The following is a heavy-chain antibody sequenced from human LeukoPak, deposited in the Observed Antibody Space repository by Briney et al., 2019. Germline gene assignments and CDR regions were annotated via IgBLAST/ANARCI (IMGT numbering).Heavy chain of an antibody. CDR2: IIPIFGTA. J-gene: IGHJ6*02. D-gene: IGHD2-15*01. CDR1: GGTFSSYA. Sequence: SVKVSCKASGGTFSSYAISWVRQAPGQGLEWMGGIIPIFGTANYAQKFQGRVTITADESTSTAYMELSSLRSEDTAVYYCAREVIVAATRRGDYYYYGMDVWGQGTTVTVSS. CDR3: AREVIVAATRRGDYYYYGMDV. V-gene: IGHV1-69*13.